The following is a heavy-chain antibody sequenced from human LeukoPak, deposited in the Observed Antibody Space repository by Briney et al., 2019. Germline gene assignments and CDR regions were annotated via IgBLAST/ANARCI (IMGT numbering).Heavy chain of an antibody. Sequence: GRSLRLSCAASGFTFTNYGMHWVRQAPGKGLEWVAVISYVGSNKYYADSVKGRFTISRDNSKNTLCLQMNSLRPEDTAVYYCAKGVGYDYGHYYNMDVWGQGTTVTVSS. CDR2: ISYVGSNK. D-gene: IGHD5-12*01. CDR3: AKGVGYDYGHYYNMDV. J-gene: IGHJ6*02. V-gene: IGHV3-30*18. CDR1: GFTFTNYG.